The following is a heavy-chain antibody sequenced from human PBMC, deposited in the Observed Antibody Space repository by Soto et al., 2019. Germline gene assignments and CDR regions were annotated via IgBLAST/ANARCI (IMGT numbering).Heavy chain of an antibody. J-gene: IGHJ5*02. V-gene: IGHV3-15*01. Sequence: PGGSLRLSCEASGFTFSNAWMSWVRQAPGKGLEWVGRIKSKTDGGTTDYAAPVKGRFTISRDDSKNTLYLQMNSLKTEDTAVYYCTSRYYYDSSGYYPAYGFDPWGQGTLVTVSS. CDR2: IKSKTDGGTT. D-gene: IGHD3-22*01. CDR3: TSRYYYDSSGYYPAYGFDP. CDR1: GFTFSNAW.